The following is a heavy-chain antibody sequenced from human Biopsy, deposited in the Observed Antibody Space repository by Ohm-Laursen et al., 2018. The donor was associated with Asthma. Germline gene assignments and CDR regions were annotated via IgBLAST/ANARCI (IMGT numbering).Heavy chain of an antibody. Sequence: SSVNVSCKSLGGTFNTYVIGWVRQAPGQGLGWMDGINTVFGTTTYPQKFQDRVTITADDSTSTVYTELSSLRSEDTAVYYCARKAGSCISRTCYSLDFWGQGTLVTVSS. J-gene: IGHJ4*02. V-gene: IGHV1-69*01. CDR3: ARKAGSCISRTCYSLDF. D-gene: IGHD2-2*01. CDR2: INTVFGTT. CDR1: GGTFNTYV.